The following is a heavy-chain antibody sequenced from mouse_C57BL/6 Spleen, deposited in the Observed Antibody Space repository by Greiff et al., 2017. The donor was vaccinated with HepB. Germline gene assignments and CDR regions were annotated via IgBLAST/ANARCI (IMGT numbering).Heavy chain of an antibody. Sequence: EVKVVESGGGLVKPGGSLKLSCAASGFTFSDYGMHWVRQAPEKGLEWVAYISSGSSTIYYADTVKGRFTISRDNAKNTLFLQMTSLRSEDTAMYYCANLYYDYDEGAMDYWGQGTSVTVSS. CDR3: ANLYYDYDEGAMDY. J-gene: IGHJ4*01. CDR1: GFTFSDYG. D-gene: IGHD2-4*01. CDR2: ISSGSSTI. V-gene: IGHV5-17*01.